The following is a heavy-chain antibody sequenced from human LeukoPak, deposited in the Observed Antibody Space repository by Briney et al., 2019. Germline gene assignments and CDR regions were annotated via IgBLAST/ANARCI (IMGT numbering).Heavy chain of an antibody. CDR1: GGSISSGDYY. CDR3: ARDRSVVTASTRYWFDP. Sequence: PSETLSLTCTVSGGSISSGDYYWSWIRQPPGTGLEWIGYIYYSGSTYYNPSLKSRVTISVDTSKNQFSLKLSSVTAADTAVYYCARDRSVVTASTRYWFDPWGQGTLVTVSS. CDR2: IYYSGST. J-gene: IGHJ5*02. D-gene: IGHD2-21*02. V-gene: IGHV4-30-4*01.